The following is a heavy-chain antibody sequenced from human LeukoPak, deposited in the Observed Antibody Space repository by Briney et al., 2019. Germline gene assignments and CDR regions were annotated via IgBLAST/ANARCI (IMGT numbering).Heavy chain of an antibody. D-gene: IGHD6-25*01. V-gene: IGHV4-34*01. CDR2: INHSGST. J-gene: IGHJ4*02. CDR3: ARFSRGYGRWPEFDY. Sequence: PSETLSLTCAVCGGSFSGYYWSWLRQPPGKGLEWIGEINHSGSTNYNPSLKSRVTISVDTSKNQFSLKLSSVTAADTAVYYCARFSRGYGRWPEFDYWGQGTLVTVSS. CDR1: GGSFSGYY.